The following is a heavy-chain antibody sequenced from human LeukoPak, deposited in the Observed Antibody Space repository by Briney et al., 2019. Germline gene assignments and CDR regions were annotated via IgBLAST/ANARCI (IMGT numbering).Heavy chain of an antibody. Sequence: SETLSLTCAAYGGSFSGYYWSWIRQPPGKGLEWIGEINHSGSTNYNPSLKSRVTISVDTSKNQFSLKLSSVTAADTAVYYCARFWKYYYDSSGYTPWGQGTLVTVSS. CDR1: GGSFSGYY. CDR3: ARFWKYYYDSSGYTP. D-gene: IGHD3-22*01. CDR2: INHSGST. V-gene: IGHV4-34*01. J-gene: IGHJ5*02.